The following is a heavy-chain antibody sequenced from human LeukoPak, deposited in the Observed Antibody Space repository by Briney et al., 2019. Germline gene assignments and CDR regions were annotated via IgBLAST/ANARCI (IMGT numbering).Heavy chain of an antibody. CDR2: INPNSGGT. D-gene: IGHD6-13*01. Sequence: ASVKVSCKASGYTFTSYGISWVRQAPGQVLEWMGWINPNSGGTNYAQKFQGRVTMTRDTSISTAYMELSRLRSDDTAVYYCARSSSFWFDPWGQGTLVTVSS. CDR3: ARSSSFWFDP. CDR1: GYTFTSYG. V-gene: IGHV1-2*02. J-gene: IGHJ5*02.